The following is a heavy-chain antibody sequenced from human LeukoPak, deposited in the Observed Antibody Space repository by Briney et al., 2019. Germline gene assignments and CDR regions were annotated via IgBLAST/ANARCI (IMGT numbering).Heavy chain of an antibody. CDR2: ISSSSSTI. D-gene: IGHD2-15*01. V-gene: IGHV3-48*04. CDR3: ARAYCSGGSCYVDY. Sequence: GGSLRLSCAASGFTFSSYSMNWVRQAPGKGLEWVSYISSSSSTIYYADSVKGRFTISRDNAKNSLYLQMNSLRAEDTAVYYCARAYCSGGSCYVDYWGQGTLVTVSS. J-gene: IGHJ4*02. CDR1: GFTFSSYS.